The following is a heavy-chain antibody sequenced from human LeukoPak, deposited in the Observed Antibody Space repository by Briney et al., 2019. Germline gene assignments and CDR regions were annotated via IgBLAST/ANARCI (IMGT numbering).Heavy chain of an antibody. D-gene: IGHD4-17*01. CDR2: IYHSGST. CDR1: GYSISSGYY. J-gene: IGHJ4*02. Sequence: PSETLSLTCTVSGYSISSGYYWGWIRQPPGKGLEWIGSIYHSGSTYYNPSLKSRVTISVDTSKNQFSLKLSSVTAADTAVYYCARDRFDYGDSFDYWGQGTLVTVSS. V-gene: IGHV4-38-2*02. CDR3: ARDRFDYGDSFDY.